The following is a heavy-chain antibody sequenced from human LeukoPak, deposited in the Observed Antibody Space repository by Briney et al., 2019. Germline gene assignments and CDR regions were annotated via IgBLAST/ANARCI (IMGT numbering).Heavy chain of an antibody. Sequence: GGSLRLSCAASGFTFSSYAVSWVRQAPEKGLVWVSAISGDGSVIYYADSVKGRFTTSRDNSKNTLYLEMNSLRVGDTAIYYCAKDRTVGASYWYFDLWGRGTLVTVSS. CDR3: AKDRTVGASYWYFDL. V-gene: IGHV3-23*01. CDR2: ISGDGSVI. CDR1: GFTFSSYA. D-gene: IGHD1-26*01. J-gene: IGHJ2*01.